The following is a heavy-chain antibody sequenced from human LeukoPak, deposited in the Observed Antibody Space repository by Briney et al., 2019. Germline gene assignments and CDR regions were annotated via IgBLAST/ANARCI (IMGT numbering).Heavy chain of an antibody. CDR1: GFAFNSYA. J-gene: IGHJ4*02. V-gene: IGHV3-23*01. D-gene: IGHD6-19*01. CDR3: AKDRASGSGSYSYRGFDY. Sequence: GGSLRLSCAASGFAFNSYAMSWVRQAPGKGLDWVSSISGSAGSTYYADSVKGRFTISRDNSKNTLYLQMNSLRAEDTAVYYCAKDRASGSGSYSYRGFDYWGQGTLVTVSS. CDR2: ISGSAGST.